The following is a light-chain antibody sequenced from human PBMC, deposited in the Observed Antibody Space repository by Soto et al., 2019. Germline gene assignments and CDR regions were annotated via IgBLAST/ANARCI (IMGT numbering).Light chain of an antibody. J-gene: IGKJ1*01. CDR1: QSVRSSY. CDR2: GAS. CDR3: QQLGNSPWT. Sequence: EIVLTQSPGTLSLSPGERATLNCRASQSVRSSYLAWYQQQPGQAPRLLIHGASRRATGIPDRFSGSGSGTDFTLTISRLEPEECAVYFCQQLGNSPWTFGQGTKVDI. V-gene: IGKV3-20*01.